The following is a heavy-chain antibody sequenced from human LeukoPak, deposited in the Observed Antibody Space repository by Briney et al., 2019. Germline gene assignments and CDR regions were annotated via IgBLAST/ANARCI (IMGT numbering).Heavy chain of an antibody. D-gene: IGHD2-2*01. Sequence: GGSLRLSCAASGFTFSDYYMSWIRQAPGKGLEWVSYISSSGSTIYYADSVKGRFTISRDNAKNSLYLQMNSLRAEDTAVYYCAREGYCSSTSCYVPLYYYYGMDVWGQGTTVTVS. V-gene: IGHV3-11*01. CDR1: GFTFSDYY. CDR3: AREGYCSSTSCYVPLYYYYGMDV. CDR2: ISSSGSTI. J-gene: IGHJ6*02.